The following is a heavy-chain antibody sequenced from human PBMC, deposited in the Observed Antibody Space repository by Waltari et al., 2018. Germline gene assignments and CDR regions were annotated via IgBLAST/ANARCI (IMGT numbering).Heavy chain of an antibody. CDR1: GYTFTSYY. V-gene: IGHV1-46*01. CDR2: INPSGGST. D-gene: IGHD6-13*01. J-gene: IGHJ6*02. CDR3: ARDFGSGGWQQLVPDIPGRRLYYYYYGMDV. Sequence: QVQLVQSGAEVKKPGASVKVSCKASGYTFTSYYMHWVRQAPGQGLEWMGIINPSGGSTSYAQKFQGRVTMTRDTSTSTVYMELSSLRSEDTAVYYCARDFGSGGWQQLVPDIPGRRLYYYYYGMDVWGQGTTVTVSS.